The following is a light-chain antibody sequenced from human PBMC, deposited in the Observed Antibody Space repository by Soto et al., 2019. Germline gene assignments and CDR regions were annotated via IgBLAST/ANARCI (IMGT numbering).Light chain of an antibody. CDR3: QSYDSSLRRAV. V-gene: IGLV1-40*01. CDR1: TSNLGADYH. Sequence: QSVLTQPPSVSGAPGQRVTISCTGSTSNLGADYHVHWYQQFPGMAPQLLIFGNSNRPSGVADRISGSKSGTSASLASIGLQQEEEADYYCQSYDSSLRRAVFGGGTKVTVL. J-gene: IGLJ3*02. CDR2: GNS.